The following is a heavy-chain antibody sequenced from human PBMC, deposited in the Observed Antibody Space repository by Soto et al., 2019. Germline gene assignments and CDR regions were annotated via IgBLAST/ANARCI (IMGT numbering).Heavy chain of an antibody. Sequence: QVQLVESGGGVVQPGKSLRLSCAASGFTFSSYALHWVRQAPGKGLEWVAVMSYDGSNEYADSVKGRFTNSRDNFKNTLYLQISSLRTDDTAVYYCARDPTSPEYRYSGRFRDNTFDSWGQGTLVTVSS. CDR3: ARDPTSPEYRYSGRFRDNTFDS. V-gene: IGHV3-30-3*01. CDR2: MSYDGSNE. CDR1: GFTFSSYA. D-gene: IGHD1-26*01. J-gene: IGHJ5*01.